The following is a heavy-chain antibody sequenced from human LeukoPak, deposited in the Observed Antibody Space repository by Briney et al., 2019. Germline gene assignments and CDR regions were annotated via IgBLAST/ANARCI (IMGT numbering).Heavy chain of an antibody. CDR1: GFNFSSYS. CDR3: ARGKVLCYDY. V-gene: IGHV3-48*04. Sequence: GGSLRLSCAASGFNFSSYSMNWVRQAPGKGPEWVSYISSSSSTIYYADSVKGRYTISRDNAKNSLYLQMNSLRAEDTAVYYCARGKVLCYDYWGQGTLVTVSS. CDR2: ISSSSSTI. J-gene: IGHJ4*02.